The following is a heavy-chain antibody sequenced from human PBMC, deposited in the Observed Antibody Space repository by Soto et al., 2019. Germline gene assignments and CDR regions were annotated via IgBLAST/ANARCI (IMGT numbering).Heavy chain of an antibody. Sequence: ASVKVSCKASGYTFTSYGISWVRQAPGQGLEWMGWISAYNGNTNYAQKLQGRVTMTTDTSTSTAYMELRSLRSDDTAVYYCARDREMDSGSPDYYYYYGMDVWGQGTTVTVSS. CDR3: ARDREMDSGSPDYYYYYGMDV. D-gene: IGHD1-26*01. J-gene: IGHJ6*02. CDR2: ISAYNGNT. V-gene: IGHV1-18*01. CDR1: GYTFTSYG.